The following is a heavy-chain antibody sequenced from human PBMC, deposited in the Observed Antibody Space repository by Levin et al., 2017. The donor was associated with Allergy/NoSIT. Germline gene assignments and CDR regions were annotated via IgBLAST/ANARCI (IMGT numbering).Heavy chain of an antibody. CDR2: IGTAGDT. V-gene: IGHV3-13*04. J-gene: IGHJ6*02. CDR3: ARAHYYGSGSSPDYYYYYGMDV. Sequence: GGSLRLSCAASGFTFSSYDMHWVRQATGKGLEWVSAIGTAGDTYYPGSVKGRFTISRENAKNSLYLQMNSLRAGDTAVYYCARAHYYGSGSSPDYYYYYGMDVWGQGTTVTVSS. D-gene: IGHD3-10*01. CDR1: GFTFSSYD.